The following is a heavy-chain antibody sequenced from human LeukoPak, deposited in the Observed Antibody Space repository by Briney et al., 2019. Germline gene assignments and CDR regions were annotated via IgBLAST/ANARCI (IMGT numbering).Heavy chain of an antibody. CDR3: ARAPSEIGGYYPEYFRH. CDR1: GFTFSTYW. CDR2: IKSDGGT. V-gene: IGHV3-74*01. D-gene: IGHD3-22*01. J-gene: IGHJ1*01. Sequence: GGSLRLSCAASGFTFSTYWMHWVRQAPGKGLAWVSRIKSDGGTNYAGSVKGRFTISRDNAKKTVSLQMNSLRPEDTGVYYCARAPSEIGGYYPEYFRHWGQGTLVTVSS.